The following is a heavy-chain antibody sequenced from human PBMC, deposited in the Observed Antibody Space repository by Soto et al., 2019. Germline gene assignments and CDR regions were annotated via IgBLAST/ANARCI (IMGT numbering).Heavy chain of an antibody. Sequence: PSETLSLTCTVSGGSMNSYYWSWIRQPPGKGLEWIGYIYYSGSTNYNPSLKSRVTISVDTSKNQLSLKLTSVTAADTAVFYCAGSPTPTYSNSWLPILDYWGQGTLVTVSS. CDR3: AGSPTPTYSNSWLPILDY. D-gene: IGHD6-13*01. CDR1: GGSMNSYY. CDR2: IYYSGST. V-gene: IGHV4-59*01. J-gene: IGHJ4*02.